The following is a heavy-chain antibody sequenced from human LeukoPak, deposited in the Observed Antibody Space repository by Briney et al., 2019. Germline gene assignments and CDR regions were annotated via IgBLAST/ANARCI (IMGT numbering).Heavy chain of an antibody. CDR3: ARMGRYYDILTGYYPEYFDY. J-gene: IGHJ4*02. V-gene: IGHV4-39*01. D-gene: IGHD3-9*01. CDR2: IYYSVST. Sequence: SETLSLTCTVSGGTISSSSYYWGWIRQPPGKGLEWIGSIYYSVSTYYNPSLKSRVTISVDTSKNQFSLKLSSVTAADTAVYYCARMGRYYDILTGYYPEYFDYWGQGTLVTVSS. CDR1: GGTISSSSYY.